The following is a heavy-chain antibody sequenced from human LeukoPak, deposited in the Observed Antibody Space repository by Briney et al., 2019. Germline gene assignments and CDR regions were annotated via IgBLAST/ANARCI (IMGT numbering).Heavy chain of an antibody. V-gene: IGHV1-69*13. CDR3: ATESTSDYHYAN. CDR1: GGTFGSNV. CDR2: IIPIFGRA. D-gene: IGHD3-22*01. J-gene: IGHJ4*02. Sequence: GASVKVSCKASGGTFGSNVVTWVRQAPGQGLEWMGRIIPIFGRANSAQKFQGRVAITSDESTNTVYMELSSLRSEDTAVYYCATESTSDYHYANWGQGTLVTVSS.